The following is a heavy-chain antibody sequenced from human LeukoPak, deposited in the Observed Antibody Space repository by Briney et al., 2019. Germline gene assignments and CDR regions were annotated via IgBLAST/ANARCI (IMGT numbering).Heavy chain of an antibody. V-gene: IGHV3-49*03. CDR3: TRDWWRLGFEG. CDR2: IRGKIYGGTT. CDR1: GFIFDDYG. D-gene: IGHD2-21*01. Sequence: GGFLRLSCIGSGFIFDDYGLSWFRQAPGKGLEWVGFIRGKIYGGTTEYAASVQGRFSLSRDDSKNSAYLQMNSLKTEDTGIYYCTRDWWRLGFEGWDQGTLVTVSS. J-gene: IGHJ4*02.